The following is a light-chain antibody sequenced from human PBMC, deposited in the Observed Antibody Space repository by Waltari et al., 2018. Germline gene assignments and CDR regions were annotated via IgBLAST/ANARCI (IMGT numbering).Light chain of an antibody. V-gene: IGKV1-39*01. CDR3: QQFYSTPLFT. CDR2: AAS. CDR1: QSIGTY. Sequence: DIQMTQSPSSLSASVGDRVTITCRASQSIGTYLNWYQQKPGEAPKLLIYAASSLQGGVPSRLGGRGAGTDFTLTINSLQPEDFATYYCQQFYSTPLFTFGQGTKLEI. J-gene: IGKJ2*01.